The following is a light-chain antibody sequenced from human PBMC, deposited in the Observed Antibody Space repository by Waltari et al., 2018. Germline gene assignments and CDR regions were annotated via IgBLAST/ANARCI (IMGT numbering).Light chain of an antibody. CDR1: SGHSTNV. V-gene: IGLV4-69*01. Sequence: QLVLTQSPSASASLGASVTLTCTLSSGHSTNVVAWLQQQPEKGPRFLMKVNSDGSHTKGDEIPDRFSGSRAGAERYLTISSLQSVDETDYYCQTGGHGTWVFGGGTKLTVL. J-gene: IGLJ3*02. CDR2: VNSDGSH. CDR3: QTGGHGTWV.